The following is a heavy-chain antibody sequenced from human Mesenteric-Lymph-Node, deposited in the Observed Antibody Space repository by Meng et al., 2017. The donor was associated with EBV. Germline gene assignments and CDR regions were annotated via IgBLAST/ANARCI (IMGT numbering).Heavy chain of an antibody. CDR2: MGGHDART. J-gene: IGHJ4*02. D-gene: IGHD1-26*01. CDR3: AKDQYSGTYWFDY. V-gene: IGHV3-23*01. Sequence: EVQLLESGGGLVQPGGSLRLSCAASGYTFSSYAMSWVRQAPGKGLEWVSAMGGHDARTYYADSVKGRFTISRDNSKNTLYLQMNSLRAEDTAIYYCAKDQYSGTYWFDYWGQGTLVTVSS. CDR1: GYTFSSYA.